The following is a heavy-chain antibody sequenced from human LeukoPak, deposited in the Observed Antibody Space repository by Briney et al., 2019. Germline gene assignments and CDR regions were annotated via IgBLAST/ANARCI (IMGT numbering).Heavy chain of an antibody. V-gene: IGHV1-8*01. J-gene: IGHJ4*02. CDR1: GYTFTSYD. CDR2: MNPNSGNT. CDR3: ARACDSSGYYLGY. D-gene: IGHD3-22*01. Sequence: WASVKVSCKASGYTFTSYDINWVRQATGQGLEWMGLMNPNSGNTGYAQKFQGRVTMTRNTSISTAYMELSSLRSEDTAVYYCARACDSSGYYLGYWGQGTLVTVSS.